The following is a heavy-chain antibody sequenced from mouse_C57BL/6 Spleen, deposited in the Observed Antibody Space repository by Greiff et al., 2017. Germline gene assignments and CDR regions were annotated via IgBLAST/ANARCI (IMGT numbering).Heavy chain of an antibody. CDR2: IHPNSGST. Sequence: VQLQQPGAELVKPGASVKLSCKASGYTFTSYWMHWVKQRPGQGLEWIGMIHPNSGSTNYNEKFKSKATLTVDKSSSTAYMQFSSLTSEDSAVYYCASAPHYGSSWGFAYWGQGTLVTVSA. J-gene: IGHJ3*01. V-gene: IGHV1-64*01. CDR3: ASAPHYGSSWGFAY. CDR1: GYTFTSYW. D-gene: IGHD1-1*01.